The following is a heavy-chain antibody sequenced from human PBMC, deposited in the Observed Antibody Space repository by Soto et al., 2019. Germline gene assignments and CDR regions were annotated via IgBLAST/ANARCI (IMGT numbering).Heavy chain of an antibody. CDR1: GYSFTSYW. V-gene: IGHV5-51*01. CDR3: ARPFDTSGWYDH. D-gene: IGHD6-19*01. CDR2: IYPGDSDT. J-gene: IGHJ5*02. Sequence: ESLTISCKGSGYSFTSYWIALVRQMPGKGLECMGIIYPGDSDTRYSPSFEGQVTISADKSINTAYLQWSSLKASDSAMYYCARPFDTSGWYDHWGQGTLVTVSS.